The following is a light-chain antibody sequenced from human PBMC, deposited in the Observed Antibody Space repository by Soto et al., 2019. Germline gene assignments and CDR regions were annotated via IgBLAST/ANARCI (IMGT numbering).Light chain of an antibody. CDR3: MQALQTPWT. Sequence: ILMTQSPLSLPVTPGEPASISCRSNQSLLHSNGHNYLDWYVQKPGQSPQIIIFLASSRAAGVPARFSGRGSGTDFTLNIRTVEAEDVGVYYCMQALQTPWTFGQGTKVDIK. J-gene: IGKJ1*01. CDR2: LAS. CDR1: QSLLHSNGHNY. V-gene: IGKV2-28*01.